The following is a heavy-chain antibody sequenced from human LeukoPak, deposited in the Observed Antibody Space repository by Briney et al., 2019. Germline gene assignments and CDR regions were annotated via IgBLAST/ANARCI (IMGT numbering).Heavy chain of an antibody. CDR2: FDPEDGKA. D-gene: IGHD6-19*01. V-gene: IGHV1-24*01. J-gene: IGHJ4*02. CDR1: GYTFTNYH. Sequence: ASVKVSCKASGYTFTNYHLHWVRQAPGKGLEWMGFFDPEDGKAISAQDFQGRISITEDTSTDTVHMELTSLTSEDTAVYYCARSAVVLPYYFDSWGQGTLVTVSS. CDR3: ARSAVVLPYYFDS.